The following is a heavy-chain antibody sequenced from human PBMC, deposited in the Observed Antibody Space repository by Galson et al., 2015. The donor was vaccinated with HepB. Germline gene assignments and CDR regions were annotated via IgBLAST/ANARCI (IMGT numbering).Heavy chain of an antibody. V-gene: IGHV3-9*01. Sequence: SLRLSCAASGFTVDGYAMHWVRQAPGKGLEWVSGISWNSGNIGYADSVKGRFTISRDNAKNSLYLEMNSLSAEDTALYYCAKGLSMTTVTSFFGGMGVWGQGTTVSVS. CDR1: GFTVDGYA. J-gene: IGHJ6*02. D-gene: IGHD4-17*01. CDR3: AKGLSMTTVTSFFGGMGV. CDR2: ISWNSGNI.